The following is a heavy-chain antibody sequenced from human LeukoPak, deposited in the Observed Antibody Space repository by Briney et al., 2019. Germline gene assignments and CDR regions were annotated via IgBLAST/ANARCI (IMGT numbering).Heavy chain of an antibody. J-gene: IGHJ5*02. CDR3: ARQWILQGGTNRFDP. V-gene: IGHV4-39*01. D-gene: IGHD2-8*01. CDR1: GVSVTSTDYQ. Sequence: PSETLSLTCTVSGVSVTSTDYQWGWIRQPPGKGLEWIGSMSYSGKIYLNLSLKSRVMISVDTFKNQFFLRLSSVSASDTAVYYCARQWILQGGTNRFDPWGQGTLVTVSS. CDR2: MSYSGKI.